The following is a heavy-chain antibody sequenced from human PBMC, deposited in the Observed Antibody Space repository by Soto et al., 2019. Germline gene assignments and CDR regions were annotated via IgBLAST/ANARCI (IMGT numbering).Heavy chain of an antibody. CDR1: GYSFTTYW. CDR3: ARGANDYLTGPGFDI. V-gene: IGHV5-51*01. Sequence: GESLKISCKGSGYSFTTYWIGWVRQMPGKGLEWMGTIYPGDSDTRYSPSFQGQVTISADKSISTAYLQWSSLKASDSAMYYCARGANDYLTGPGFDIWGQGTMVTVSS. CDR2: IYPGDSDT. J-gene: IGHJ3*02. D-gene: IGHD1-1*01.